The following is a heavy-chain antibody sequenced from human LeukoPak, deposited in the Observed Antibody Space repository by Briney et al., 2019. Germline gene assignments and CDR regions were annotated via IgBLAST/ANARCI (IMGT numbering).Heavy chain of an antibody. J-gene: IGHJ4*02. D-gene: IGHD4-23*01. CDR2: ISSSSSYI. V-gene: IGHV3-21*01. CDR1: GFTFSSYA. CDR3: ARASSYGGNFLGYFDY. Sequence: GGSLRLSCAASGFTFSSYAMSWVRQAPGKGLEWVSSISSSSSYIYYADSVKGRFTISRDNAKNSLYLQMNSLRAEDTAVYYCARASSYGGNFLGYFDYWGQGTLVTVSS.